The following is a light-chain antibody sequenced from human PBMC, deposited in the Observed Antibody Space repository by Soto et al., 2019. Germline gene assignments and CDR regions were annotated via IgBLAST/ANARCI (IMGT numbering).Light chain of an antibody. CDR3: QQYGSSPYT. V-gene: IGKV3-20*01. Sequence: EIVLTQSPGTLSLSPGDRATLSCRASQSVSSSYLAWYQQKPGQAPRLLIYGASNRATGIPGRFSGSGSGPDFTLTISRLETEDFAVYYCQQYGSSPYTFGQGTKLEIK. J-gene: IGKJ2*01. CDR1: QSVSSSY. CDR2: GAS.